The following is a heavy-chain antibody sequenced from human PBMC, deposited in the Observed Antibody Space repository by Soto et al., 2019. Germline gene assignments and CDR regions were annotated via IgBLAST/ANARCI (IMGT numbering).Heavy chain of an antibody. CDR1: GFTFSSYW. CDR3: ASVGRGWFGETDYYMDV. CDR2: IKQDGSEK. D-gene: IGHD3-10*01. Sequence: GGSLRLSCAASGFTFSSYWMSWVRQAPGKGLEWVANIKQDGSEKYYVDSVKGRFTISRDNAKNSLYLQMNSLRAEDTAVYYCASVGRGWFGETDYYMDVWGKGTTVTVSS. V-gene: IGHV3-7*01. J-gene: IGHJ6*03.